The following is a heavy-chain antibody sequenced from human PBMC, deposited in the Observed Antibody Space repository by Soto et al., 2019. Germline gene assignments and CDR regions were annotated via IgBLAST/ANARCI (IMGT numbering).Heavy chain of an antibody. Sequence: YWVRCMSQKKGKGLEWMVIIYPGDSDPRYSPSFQGQVTISADKSISTAYLQWSSLKASDTAMYYCIAAAGTLGYSGMDVWGQGTTVSVSS. CDR2: IYPGDSDP. CDR3: IAAAGTLGYSGMDV. CDR1: YW. D-gene: IGHD6-13*01. J-gene: IGHJ6*02. V-gene: IGHV5-51*01.